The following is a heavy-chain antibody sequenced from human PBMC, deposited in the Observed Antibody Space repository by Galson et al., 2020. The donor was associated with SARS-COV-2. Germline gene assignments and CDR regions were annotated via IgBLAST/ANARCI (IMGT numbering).Heavy chain of an antibody. Sequence: SGPTLVQPTQTLTLTHNYSGFSPSTTGTRESWTRQPPGKPLEWLALIDPDDDKYYRTSLKPRHTISKDTSKNQVVLTMTNMDPVDTATYYCARIPVQQLVLGYYYYYGRDVWGQGTTVTVSS. CDR2: IDPDDDK. V-gene: IGHV2-70*01. CDR1: GFSPSTTGTR. D-gene: IGHD6-13*01. J-gene: IGHJ6*02. CDR3: ARIPVQQLVLGYYYYYGRDV.